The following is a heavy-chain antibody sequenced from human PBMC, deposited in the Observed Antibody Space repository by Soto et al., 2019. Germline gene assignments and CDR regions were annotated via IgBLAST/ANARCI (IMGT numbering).Heavy chain of an antibody. CDR1: EFTFSSYA. CDR3: ATGEGIGYGDYVGGNDY. V-gene: IGHV3-23*01. CDR2: ISGSDGST. J-gene: IGHJ4*02. Sequence: EVQLLESGGGLVQPGGSLRLSCVASEFTFSSYAMSWVRQAPGKGLEWVSAISGSDGSTYYADSVKGRFTISRDNSKNTLYLQMSSLRAEDTAVYYCATGEGIGYGDYVGGNDYWGQGTLVTVSS. D-gene: IGHD4-17*01.